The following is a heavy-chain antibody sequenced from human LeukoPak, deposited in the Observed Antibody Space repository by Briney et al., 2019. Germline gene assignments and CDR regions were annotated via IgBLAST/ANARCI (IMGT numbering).Heavy chain of an antibody. CDR1: GGSISSYY. Sequence: SETLSLTCTVSGGSISSYYWSWIRQPPGKGLEWIGYIYYSGSTNYNPSLKSRVTISVDTSKNQFSLKLSSVTAADTAVYYCAGRGYSGYDYWFDPWGQGTLVTVSS. CDR2: IYYSGST. V-gene: IGHV4-59*01. CDR3: AGRGYSGYDYWFDP. J-gene: IGHJ5*02. D-gene: IGHD5-12*01.